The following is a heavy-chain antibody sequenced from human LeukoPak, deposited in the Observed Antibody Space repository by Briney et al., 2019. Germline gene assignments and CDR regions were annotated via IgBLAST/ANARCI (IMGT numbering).Heavy chain of an antibody. V-gene: IGHV5-51*01. CDR3: ARHNVWGSYGSGSYPDY. CDR1: GYTFSTYW. J-gene: IGHJ4*02. D-gene: IGHD3-10*01. CDR2: IYPGDSDT. Sequence: GESLKISCQGSGYTFSTYWIAWVRQKPGKGLDWMGIIYPGDSDTRYSPSFQGQVTISADKSISTAYLQWSSLKASDTAMYYCARHNVWGSYGSGSYPDYWGQGTLVTVSS.